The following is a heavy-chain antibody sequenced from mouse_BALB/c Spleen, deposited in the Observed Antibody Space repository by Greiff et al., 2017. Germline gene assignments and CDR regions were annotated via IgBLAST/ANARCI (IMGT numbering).Heavy chain of an antibody. CDR1: GFTFSSYG. V-gene: IGHV5-6*01. CDR3: ARRDYALDY. Sequence: EVQLVESGGDLVKPGGSLKLSCAASGFTFSSYGMSWVRQTPDKRLEWVATISSGGSYTYYPDSVKGRFTISRDNAKNTLYLQMSSLKSEDTAMYYCARRDYALDYWGQGTTLTVSS. D-gene: IGHD2-4*01. J-gene: IGHJ2*01. CDR2: ISSGGSYT.